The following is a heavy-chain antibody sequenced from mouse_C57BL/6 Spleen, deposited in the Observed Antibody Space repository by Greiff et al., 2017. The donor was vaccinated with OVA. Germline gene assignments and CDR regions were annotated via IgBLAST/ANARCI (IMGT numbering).Heavy chain of an antibody. CDR2: IWRGGST. J-gene: IGHJ1*03. CDR1: GFSLTSYG. D-gene: IGHD1-1*01. V-gene: IGHV2-5*01. CDR3: ATNPPSITTVPYWYFDV. Sequence: VMLVESGPGLVQPSQSLSLTCTVSGFSLTSYGVHWVRQSPGKGLEWLGVIWRGGSTDYNAAFMSRLSITKDNSKSQVFFKMNSLQADDTAIYYCATNPPSITTVPYWYFDVWGTGTTVTVSS.